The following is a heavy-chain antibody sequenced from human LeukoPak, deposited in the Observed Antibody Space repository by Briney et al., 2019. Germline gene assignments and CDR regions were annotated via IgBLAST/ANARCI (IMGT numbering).Heavy chain of an antibody. J-gene: IGHJ4*02. Sequence: SETLSLTCTVSGGSISSYYWSWLRQPPGKGLERIGYIYYSGSTNYNPSLKSRVTISVDTSKNQFSLKLNSVTAADTAVYYCARGDYSSGYYYYFDYWGQGTLVTVSS. CDR1: GGSISSYY. CDR3: ARGDYSSGYYYYFDY. D-gene: IGHD3-22*01. V-gene: IGHV4-59*01. CDR2: IYYSGST.